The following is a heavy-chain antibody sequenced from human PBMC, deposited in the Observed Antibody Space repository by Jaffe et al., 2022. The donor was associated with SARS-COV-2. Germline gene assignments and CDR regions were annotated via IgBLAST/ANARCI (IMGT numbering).Heavy chain of an antibody. D-gene: IGHD2-15*01. CDR2: ISTSGSTI. Sequence: EVQLVDSGGGLVQPGGSLRLSCAGSGFTFSKFDLNWVRQAPGKGLEWVSYISTSGSTIHYADSVKGRFTISRDNAKNSVFLQMNSLRDEDTAVYYCARAGFLGGLNWFDPWGQGTLVIVSS. J-gene: IGHJ5*02. CDR1: GFTFSKFD. V-gene: IGHV3-48*02. CDR3: ARAGFLGGLNWFDP.